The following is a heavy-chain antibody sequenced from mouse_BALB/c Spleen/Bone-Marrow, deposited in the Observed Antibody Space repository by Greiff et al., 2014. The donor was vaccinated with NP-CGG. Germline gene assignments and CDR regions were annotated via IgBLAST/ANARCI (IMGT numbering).Heavy chain of an antibody. V-gene: IGHV1S130*01. D-gene: IGHD2-14*01. J-gene: IGHJ1*01. Sequence: QVQLQQSGSVLVRPGASVKLSCKASGYTFTSSWMHWAKQRPGQGLEWIGDIHPNSGNTNYNEKFRGKATLTVDTSSNTAYVELGCLTSEGSAVYYCARSYRFWYFDVWGPGTTVTVST. CDR2: IHPNSGNT. CDR3: ARSYRFWYFDV. CDR1: GYTFTSSW.